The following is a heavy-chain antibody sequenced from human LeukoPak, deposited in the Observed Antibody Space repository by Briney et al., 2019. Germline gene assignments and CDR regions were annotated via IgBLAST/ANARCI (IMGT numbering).Heavy chain of an antibody. CDR2: IYYIGST. CDR3: ARPDYGPYSSSRY. J-gene: IGHJ4*02. D-gene: IGHD6-6*01. Sequence: SETLSLTCTVSGGSISSSSYYWGWSRQPPGKGLEWIGSIYYIGSTYYNPSLKSRVTISVDTSKNQFSLKLSSVTAADTAVYYCARPDYGPYSSSRYWGQGTLVTVYS. V-gene: IGHV4-39*01. CDR1: GGSISSSSYY.